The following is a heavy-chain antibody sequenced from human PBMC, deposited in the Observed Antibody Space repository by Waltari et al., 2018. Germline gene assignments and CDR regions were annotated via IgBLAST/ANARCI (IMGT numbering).Heavy chain of an antibody. Sequence: QVQLVESGGGVVQPGRSLRLSCAASGFTFSSYGMHWVRQAPGKGLEWVAVIWYDGSNKYYADSVKVRFTISRDNSKNTLYLQMNSLRAEDTAVYYCARDAHEMAQHWGQGTLVTVSS. D-gene: IGHD5-12*01. CDR2: IWYDGSNK. CDR3: ARDAHEMAQH. V-gene: IGHV3-33*01. J-gene: IGHJ1*01. CDR1: GFTFSSYG.